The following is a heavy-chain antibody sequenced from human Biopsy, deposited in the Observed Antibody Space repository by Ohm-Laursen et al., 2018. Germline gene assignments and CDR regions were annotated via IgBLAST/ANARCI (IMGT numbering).Heavy chain of an antibody. V-gene: IGHV4-59*01. CDR1: GGSMTGYE. Sequence: SETLSLTCSASGGSMTGYEWSWIRLAPGKGLEWIGYIYYSGGTKYNPSLASRVTFSVDMSKSQFSLKLYSVTAADTAVYYCARVEAGTYDALDIWGQGTLVAVSA. CDR2: IYYSGGT. J-gene: IGHJ3*02. D-gene: IGHD1-26*01. CDR3: ARVEAGTYDALDI.